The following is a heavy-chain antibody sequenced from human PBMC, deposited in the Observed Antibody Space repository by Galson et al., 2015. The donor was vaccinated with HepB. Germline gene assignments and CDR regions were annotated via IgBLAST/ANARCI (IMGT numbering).Heavy chain of an antibody. CDR1: GYTFTGYH. CDR2: INPNSGGT. D-gene: IGHD3-22*01. J-gene: IGHJ4*02. Sequence: SVKVSCKASGYTFTGYHMHWVRQAPGQGLEWMGRINPNSGGTNYAQKFQGRVTMTRDTSISTAYMELSRLRSDDTAVYYCARVLAAPGYYDSSGLPDYWGQGTLVTVSS. CDR3: ARVLAAPGYYDSSGLPDY. V-gene: IGHV1-2*06.